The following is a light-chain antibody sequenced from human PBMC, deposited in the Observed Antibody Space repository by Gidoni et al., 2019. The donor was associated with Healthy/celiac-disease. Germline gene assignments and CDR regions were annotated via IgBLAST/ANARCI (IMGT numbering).Light chain of an antibody. V-gene: IGKV3-20*01. J-gene: IGKJ1*01. CDR2: GAS. CDR1: PSVSSSY. CDR3: HQYGSSPWT. Sequence: ELTQSPGTLSLSPGARATLTCRASPSVSSSYLAWYQQKPGQAPRLLIDGASSRATGIPDRVSGSGSGTDFTLTISRLEPGDFSVYYCHQYGSSPWTFGQGTKVEIK.